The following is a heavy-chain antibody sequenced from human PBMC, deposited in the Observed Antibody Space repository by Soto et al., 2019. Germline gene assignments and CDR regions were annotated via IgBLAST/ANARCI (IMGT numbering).Heavy chain of an antibody. J-gene: IGHJ1*01. CDR1: GFTFSSYG. D-gene: IGHD2-8*01. Sequence: GGSLRLSCAASGFTFSSYGMHWVRQAPGKGLEWVAVISYDGSNKYYADSVKGRFTISRDNSKNTLYLQMNSLRAEGTAVYYCAKGRYCTNGVCYTRYFQHWGQGTLVTVSS. CDR3: AKGRYCTNGVCYTRYFQH. CDR2: ISYDGSNK. V-gene: IGHV3-30*18.